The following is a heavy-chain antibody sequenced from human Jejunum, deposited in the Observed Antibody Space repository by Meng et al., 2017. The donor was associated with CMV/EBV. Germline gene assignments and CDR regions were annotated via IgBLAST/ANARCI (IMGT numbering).Heavy chain of an antibody. J-gene: IGHJ4*02. CDR3: ARASRVLGGFDY. V-gene: IGHV1-46*01. CDR2: INTSVGYT. D-gene: IGHD3-16*01. Sequence: QVRVVQSGAEVKKPGAAVKVSCKASGYTFTNYYMHWVRQAPGQGLEWMGIINTSVGYTSHAQKFQGRATMTRDTSTSTVHMEVSSLRSADTAVYYCARASRVLGGFDYWGQGTLVTVSS. CDR1: GYTFTNYY.